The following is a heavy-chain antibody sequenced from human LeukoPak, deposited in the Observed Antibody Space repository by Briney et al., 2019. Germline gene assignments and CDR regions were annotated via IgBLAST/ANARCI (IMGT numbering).Heavy chain of an antibody. CDR3: ARCRRRYYGSAPFDY. V-gene: IGHV4-34*01. Sequence: SETLSLTCAVYGGSFSGYYWSWIRQPPGKGLEWIGEINHSGSTNYNPSLKSRVTISVDTSKNQFSLKLSSVTAADTAVYYCARCRRRYYGSAPFDYWGQGTLVTVSS. CDR1: GGSFSGYY. J-gene: IGHJ4*02. D-gene: IGHD3-10*01. CDR2: INHSGST.